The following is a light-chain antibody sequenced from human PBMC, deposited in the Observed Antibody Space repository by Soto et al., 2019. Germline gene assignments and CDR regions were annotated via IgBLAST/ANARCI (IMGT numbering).Light chain of an antibody. J-gene: IGKJ4*01. V-gene: IGKV3-11*01. Sequence: EIVLTQSPDTLSLSPGERATLSCRASQSVSGYLGWYQQKPGQAPRLLIYDASNRAYGVPARFRGSGSGTIFTFTIARLEPDDFAVSYCQQRSNWPYLTCGGGTRV. CDR1: QSVSGY. CDR3: QQRSNWPYLT. CDR2: DAS.